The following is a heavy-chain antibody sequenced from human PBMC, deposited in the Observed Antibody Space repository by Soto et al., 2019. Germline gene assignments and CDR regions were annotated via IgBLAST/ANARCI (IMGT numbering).Heavy chain of an antibody. J-gene: IGHJ3*02. D-gene: IGHD3-10*01. CDR2: IDPSGSYS. Sequence: PGESLKISCKGSGYKFTSYYINWVRQMPGKGLEWMGRIDPSGSYSNFSPSFQGHVTISADKSISTAYLQWSRLEASDTAMYYCARRSITMLRAADDAFEIWGQGTMVTVSS. CDR3: ARRSITMLRAADDAFEI. CDR1: GYKFTSYY. V-gene: IGHV5-10-1*01.